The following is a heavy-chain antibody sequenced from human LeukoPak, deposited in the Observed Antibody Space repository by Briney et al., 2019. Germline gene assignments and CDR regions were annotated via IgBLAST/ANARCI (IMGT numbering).Heavy chain of an antibody. CDR2: ISGSGGST. CDR3: AKDRYYDGSGYSLDDAFDI. Sequence: GGSLRLSCAASGFTFNNYAMSWVRQAPGKGLEWVSAISGSGGSTYYADSVKGRFTISRDNSKNTLYLQMNSLRAEDTAVYYCAKDRYYDGSGYSLDDAFDIWGQGTMVTVSS. CDR1: GFTFNNYA. V-gene: IGHV3-23*01. J-gene: IGHJ3*02. D-gene: IGHD3-22*01.